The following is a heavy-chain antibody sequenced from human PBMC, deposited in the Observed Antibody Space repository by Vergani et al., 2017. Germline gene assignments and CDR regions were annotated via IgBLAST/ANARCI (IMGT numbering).Heavy chain of an antibody. V-gene: IGHV3-30*02. J-gene: IGHJ4*02. Sequence: QVLLVESGGGVVQPGGSLRLSCAASGFTFNSYGMHWVRQAPGKGLDWVAFIRYDGSNKYYADSVKGRFTISSDNSKNTLYLQMNSLGADDTAVYYCAKKDYWGQGTLVTVSS. CDR3: AKKDY. CDR1: GFTFNSYG. CDR2: IRYDGSNK.